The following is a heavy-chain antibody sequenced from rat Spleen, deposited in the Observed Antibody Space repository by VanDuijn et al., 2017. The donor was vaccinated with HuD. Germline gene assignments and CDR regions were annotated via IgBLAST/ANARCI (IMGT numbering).Heavy chain of an antibody. D-gene: IGHD1-10*01. J-gene: IGHJ3*01. V-gene: IGHV5-7*01. CDR3: AKVHNNYYNWFAY. Sequence: EVQLVESGGGLVQPGRSLKLSCAASGFTFSDYYMAWVRQAPTKGLEWVATINYDDSATYYRDSVKGRFTISRDNAKSTLYLQMDSLRSEDTATYFCAKVHNNYYNWFAYWGQGTLVTVSS. CDR1: GFTFSDYY. CDR2: INYDDSAT.